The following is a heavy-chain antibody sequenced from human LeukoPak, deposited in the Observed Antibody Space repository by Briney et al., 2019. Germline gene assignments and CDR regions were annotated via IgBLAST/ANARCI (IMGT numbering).Heavy chain of an antibody. CDR1: GGSISSSSYY. CDR2: IYYSGSS. Sequence: PSETLSLTCTVSGGSISSSSYYWGWIRQPPGKGLEWIGNIYYSGSSYYNPSLKSRVTISVDTSNNHFSLRLSSVTAAGTAVYYCARHEHDYINYRYYYYGMDVWGQGTTVTVPS. CDR3: ARHEHDYINYRYYYYGMDV. J-gene: IGHJ6*02. V-gene: IGHV4-39*01. D-gene: IGHD4-11*01.